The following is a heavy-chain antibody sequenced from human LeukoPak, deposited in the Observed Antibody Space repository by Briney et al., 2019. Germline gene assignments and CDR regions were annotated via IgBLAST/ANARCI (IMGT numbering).Heavy chain of an antibody. D-gene: IGHD4-17*01. CDR1: GFTFSDYY. Sequence: GGSLRLSCAASGFTFSDYYMSWIRQAPGKGLEWLSYISSSSSYTNYAASVKGRFTISRDNAKNSLYLQMNSLRAEDTAVYYCASPSSEYGDYFDYWGQGTLVTVSS. J-gene: IGHJ4*02. CDR2: ISSSSSYT. CDR3: ASPSSEYGDYFDY. V-gene: IGHV3-11*03.